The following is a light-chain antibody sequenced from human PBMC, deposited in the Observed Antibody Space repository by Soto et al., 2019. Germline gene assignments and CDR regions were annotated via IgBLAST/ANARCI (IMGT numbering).Light chain of an antibody. CDR1: QSVNNNY. J-gene: IGKJ1*01. CDR2: GAS. V-gene: IGKV3-20*01. CDR3: QQYATSPRT. Sequence: ENVLTQSPGTLSLSPGXEATLSCRASQSVNNNYLAWYQQRPGQPPRLLIYGASSRATGIPDRFSGRGSGTDFTLTIARLEPEDFSVYYCQQYATSPRTFGQGTKV.